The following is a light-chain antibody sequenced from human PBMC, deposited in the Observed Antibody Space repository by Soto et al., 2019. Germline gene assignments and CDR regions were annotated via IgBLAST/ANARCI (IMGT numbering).Light chain of an antibody. CDR3: QQSYSSPPT. Sequence: IQLTQSPSTLSASVGDRVTITCRASQSTSSWLAWYQQKPGKAPKLLIFAASSLQSGVPSRFSGSRSGPDFTLTISSLQPEDFATYYCQQSYSSPPTFGQGTKVDIK. CDR2: AAS. CDR1: QSTSSW. J-gene: IGKJ1*01. V-gene: IGKV1-39*01.